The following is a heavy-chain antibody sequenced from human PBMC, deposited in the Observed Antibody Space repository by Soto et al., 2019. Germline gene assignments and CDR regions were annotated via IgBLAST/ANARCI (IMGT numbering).Heavy chain of an antibody. CDR1: GGSISSYY. J-gene: IGHJ4*02. CDR2: IYYSGST. CDR3: ARASHSSGYLFDY. D-gene: IGHD3-22*01. Sequence: PSETLSLTCTVSGGSISSYYWSWIRQPPGKGLEWIGYIYYSGSTNYNPSLKSRVTISVDTSKNQFSLKLSSVTAADTAVYYCARASHSSGYLFDYWGQGTLVTVS. V-gene: IGHV4-59*01.